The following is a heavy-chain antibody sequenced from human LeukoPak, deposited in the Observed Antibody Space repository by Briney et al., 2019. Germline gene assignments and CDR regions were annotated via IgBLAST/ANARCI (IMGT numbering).Heavy chain of an antibody. CDR3: ARLDPDASDI. CDR2: IYSNGRT. CDR1: GFTVSSNY. D-gene: IGHD1-1*01. Sequence: PGGSLRLSCAASGFTVSSNYMSWVRQAPGKGLEWVSVIYSNGRTYHADSVKGRFTISRDNSKNTLYLQMNSLRAEDTAVYYCARLDPDASDIWGQGTMVTVSS. V-gene: IGHV3-53*01. J-gene: IGHJ3*02.